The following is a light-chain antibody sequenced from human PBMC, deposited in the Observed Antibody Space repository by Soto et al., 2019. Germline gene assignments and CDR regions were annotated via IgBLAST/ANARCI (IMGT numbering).Light chain of an antibody. CDR1: QSISSW. Sequence: DIQVTQSPSTLSESVGDRVTITCRASQSISSWLAWYQQKPGKAPKLLIYQASSLQSGVPSRFSGSGSETEFTLTISSLLPDDFATYVCQQYKSYFRTFGQGTKGDIK. CDR3: QQYKSYFRT. V-gene: IGKV1-5*03. J-gene: IGKJ1*01. CDR2: QAS.